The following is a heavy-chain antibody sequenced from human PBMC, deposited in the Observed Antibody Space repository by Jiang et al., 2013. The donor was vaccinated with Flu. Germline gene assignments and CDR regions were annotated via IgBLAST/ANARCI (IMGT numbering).Heavy chain of an antibody. CDR1: GFSLSTSGVG. D-gene: IGHD3-16*02. CDR2: IYWNDDK. CDR3: AHRRSHYDYVWGSYRSMDV. J-gene: IGHJ6*02. Sequence: KPTQTLTLTCTFSGFSLSTSGVGVGWIRQPPGKALEWLALIYWNDDKRYSPSLKSRLTITKDTSKNQVVLTMTNMDPVDTATYYCAHRRSHYDYVWGSYRSMDVWGQGP. V-gene: IGHV2-5*01.